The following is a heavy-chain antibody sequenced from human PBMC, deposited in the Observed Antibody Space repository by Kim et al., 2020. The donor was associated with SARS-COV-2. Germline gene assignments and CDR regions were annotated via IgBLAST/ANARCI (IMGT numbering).Heavy chain of an antibody. J-gene: IGHJ4*02. CDR1: GFTFSSYS. Sequence: GGSLRLSCAASGFTFSSYSMNWVRQAPGKGLEWVSSISSSSSYIYYADSVKGRFTISRDNAKNSLYLQMNSLRAEDTAVYYCARDIYYYDSSGYYYVRFLDYWGQGTLVTVSS. CDR3: ARDIYYYDSSGYYYVRFLDY. CDR2: ISSSSSYI. V-gene: IGHV3-21*01. D-gene: IGHD3-22*01.